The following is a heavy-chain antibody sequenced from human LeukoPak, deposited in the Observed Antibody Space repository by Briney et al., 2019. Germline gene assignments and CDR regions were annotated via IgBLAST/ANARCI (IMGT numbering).Heavy chain of an antibody. Sequence: GASVKVSCKVSGYTLTELSMHWVRQALGKGLEWMGGFDPEDGETIYAQKFQGRVTMTGDTSTDTAYMELCSLRSEDTAVYYCATDPMGHSSGWSDYWGQGTLVTVSS. J-gene: IGHJ4*02. CDR2: FDPEDGET. CDR3: ATDPMGHSSGWSDY. D-gene: IGHD6-19*01. V-gene: IGHV1-24*01. CDR1: GYTLTELS.